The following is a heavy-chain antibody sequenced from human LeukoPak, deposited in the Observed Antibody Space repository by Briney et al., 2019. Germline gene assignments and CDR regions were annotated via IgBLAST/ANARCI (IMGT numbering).Heavy chain of an antibody. CDR1: GGTFSSYA. J-gene: IGHJ4*02. V-gene: IGHV1-69*06. CDR2: VIPIFGTA. CDR3: ARGRGIAAAPFDY. Sequence: ASVKVSCKASGGTFSSYAISWVRQAPGQGLEWKGGVIPIFGTANYAQKFQGRVTITADKSTSTAYMELSSLRSEDTAVYYCARGRGIAAAPFDYWGQGTLVTVSS. D-gene: IGHD6-13*01.